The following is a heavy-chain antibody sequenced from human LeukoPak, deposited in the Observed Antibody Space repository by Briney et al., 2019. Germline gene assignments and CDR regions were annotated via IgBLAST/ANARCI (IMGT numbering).Heavy chain of an antibody. Sequence: GGSLRLSCAASGFTFSSYSMNWVRQAPGRGLEWVSSISRSSSYIYYADSVKGRFTISRDNAKNSLYLQMNSLRAEDTAVYYCARRIIVVVPAANGAFDIWGQGTMVTVSS. V-gene: IGHV3-21*04. CDR3: ARRIIVVVPAANGAFDI. J-gene: IGHJ3*02. CDR1: GFTFSSYS. CDR2: ISRSSSYI. D-gene: IGHD2-2*01.